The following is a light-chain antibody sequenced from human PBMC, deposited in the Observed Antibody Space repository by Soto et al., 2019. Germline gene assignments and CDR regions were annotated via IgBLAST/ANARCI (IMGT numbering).Light chain of an antibody. CDR2: TAS. Sequence: IKTTKWPALLSAYVEDRVTITCRASQSISSYLNWYQQKPGKAPKLLIYTASSLQSGVPSRFSGSGSGTDFTLTISSLQPDDFATYYCQQCYSTSWAFGQGTKVDVK. CDR1: QSISSY. V-gene: IGKV1-39*01. J-gene: IGKJ1*01. CDR3: QQCYSTSWA.